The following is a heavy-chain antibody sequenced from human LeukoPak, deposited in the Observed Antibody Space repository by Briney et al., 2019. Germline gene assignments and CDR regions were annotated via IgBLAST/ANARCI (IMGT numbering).Heavy chain of an antibody. Sequence: GASVKVSCKASGYTFTNFDINWVRQATGQGLEWMGWMKPNSDDTGYAQKFHGRVTMTRNTSISTAYMELSSLRSEDTAVYYCARVVPTYDHGLENFYIPDYIDNWGQGTLVTVSS. J-gene: IGHJ4*02. V-gene: IGHV1-8*01. CDR3: ARVVPTYDHGLENFYIPDYIDN. CDR2: MKPNSDDT. CDR1: GYTFTNFD. D-gene: IGHD3-10*01.